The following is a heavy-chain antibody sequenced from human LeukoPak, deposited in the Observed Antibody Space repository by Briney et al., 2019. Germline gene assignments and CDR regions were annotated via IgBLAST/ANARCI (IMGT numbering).Heavy chain of an antibody. CDR2: ISSSGSTI. CDR3: ARRTRAYYYGSGSYTFDY. J-gene: IGHJ4*02. V-gene: IGHV3-48*03. CDR1: GFTFSSYE. Sequence: GGSLRLSCAASGFTFSSYEMNWVRPAPGKGLEWVSYISSSGSTIYYADSVKGRFTISRDNAKNSLYLQMNSLRAEDTAVYYCARRTRAYYYGSGSYTFDYWGQGTLVTVSS. D-gene: IGHD3-10*01.